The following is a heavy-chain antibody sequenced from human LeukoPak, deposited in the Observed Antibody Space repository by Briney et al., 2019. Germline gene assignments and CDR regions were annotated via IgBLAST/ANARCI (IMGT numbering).Heavy chain of an antibody. V-gene: IGHV3-33*01. D-gene: IGHD3-22*01. J-gene: IGHJ4*02. CDR3: ARETPTENYDSSGFDY. Sequence: GGSLRLSCAAAGFTFSSYGMHWVRQAPGKGLEWVAVIWYDGSQKNYAVSVKGRFTISRDNSKNTLHLQMNSLRAEDTAVYYCARETPTENYDSSGFDYWGQGTLVSVSS. CDR2: IWYDGSQK. CDR1: GFTFSSYG.